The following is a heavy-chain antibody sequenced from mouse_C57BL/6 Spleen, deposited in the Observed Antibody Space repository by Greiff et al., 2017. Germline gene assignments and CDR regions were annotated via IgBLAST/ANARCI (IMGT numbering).Heavy chain of an antibody. V-gene: IGHV1-69*01. CDR2: IDPSDSYT. D-gene: IGHD2-4*01. Sequence: QVQLQQSGAELVMPGASVKLSCKASGYTFTSYWMHWVKQRPGQGLEWIGEIDPSDSYTNYNQKFKGKSTLTVDKSSSTAYMQLSSLTSEDSAVYYCARSRDYDYMDYWGQGTSVTVSS. J-gene: IGHJ4*01. CDR3: ARSRDYDYMDY. CDR1: GYTFTSYW.